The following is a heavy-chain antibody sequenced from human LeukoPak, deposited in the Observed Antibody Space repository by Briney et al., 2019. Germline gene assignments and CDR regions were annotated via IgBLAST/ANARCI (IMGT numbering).Heavy chain of an antibody. D-gene: IGHD3-22*01. CDR2: IYYSGST. J-gene: IGHJ6*03. V-gene: IGHV4-59*01. CDR1: GGSISSYY. Sequence: SETLSLTCTVSGGSISSYYWSWIRQPPGKGLEWIGYIYYSGSTNYNPSLKSRVTISVDTSKNQFSLKLSSVTAADTAVYYCARDREGYYYDRSGYYYYYYMDVWGKGTTVTVSS. CDR3: ARDREGYYYDRSGYYYYYYMDV.